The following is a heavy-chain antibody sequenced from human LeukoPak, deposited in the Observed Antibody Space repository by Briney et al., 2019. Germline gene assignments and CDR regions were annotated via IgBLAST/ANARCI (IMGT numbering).Heavy chain of an antibody. Sequence: PGGSLRLSCGASGFTFSSFGMHWVRQAPGKGREWVAVIWDDGSNKYYADCVKGRFTIARDNCRNSLYMQMNSLRAEDTAVYYCAKDGVGSNDYHAFDNWGQGSMVTVSS. J-gene: IGHJ3*02. D-gene: IGHD4-11*01. CDR2: IWDDGSNK. V-gene: IGHV3-30*02. CDR1: GFTFSSFG. CDR3: AKDGVGSNDYHAFDN.